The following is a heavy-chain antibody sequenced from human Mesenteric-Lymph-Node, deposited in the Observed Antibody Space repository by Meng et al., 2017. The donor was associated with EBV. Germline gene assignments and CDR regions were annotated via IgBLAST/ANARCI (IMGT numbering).Heavy chain of an antibody. Sequence: QVQFQQWGEGLLKPSGTLSLTCAVYGDSFSGYFWSWIRQPPGKGLKWIGEINHSGGTNYNPSLESRVTISVDASKNQFSLKLRSVTAADTAVYYCARGGGVLTPLDYWGQGGLVTVS. CDR1: GDSFSGYF. D-gene: IGHD4-23*01. V-gene: IGHV4-34*02. CDR3: ARGGGVLTPLDY. J-gene: IGHJ4*02. CDR2: INHSGGT.